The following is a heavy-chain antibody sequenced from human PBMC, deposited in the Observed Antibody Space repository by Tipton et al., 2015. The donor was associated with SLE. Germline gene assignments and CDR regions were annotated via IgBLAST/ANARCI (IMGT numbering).Heavy chain of an antibody. V-gene: IGHV3-21*03. D-gene: IGHD2-8*01. Sequence: GSLRLSCAASGFTFSSYSMIWVRQAPGKGLEWVSTLTSSNIYIYYAESVMGRFTISRDSAKNSLYLQMDSLRAEDTAVYYCARSLSHGTSGYDSYGMDVWGQGTTVTVSS. CDR3: ARSLSHGTSGYDSYGMDV. CDR2: LTSSNIYI. CDR1: GFTFSSYS. J-gene: IGHJ6*02.